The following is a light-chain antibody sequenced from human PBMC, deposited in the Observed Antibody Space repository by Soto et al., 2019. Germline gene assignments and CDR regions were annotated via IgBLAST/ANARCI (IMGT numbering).Light chain of an antibody. CDR3: MQGSHWLYT. V-gene: IGKV2-30*02. J-gene: IGKJ2*01. CDR2: KVS. CDR1: QSLVHSDGNTY. Sequence: DVVMTQSPLSLPVTLGQPASISCTSSQSLVHSDGNTYLNWFHQRPGQSPRRLIYKVSNRDSGVPDRFSGSGSGTDFTLKISRVEADDVGVYYCMQGSHWLYTFGQGTKLEIK.